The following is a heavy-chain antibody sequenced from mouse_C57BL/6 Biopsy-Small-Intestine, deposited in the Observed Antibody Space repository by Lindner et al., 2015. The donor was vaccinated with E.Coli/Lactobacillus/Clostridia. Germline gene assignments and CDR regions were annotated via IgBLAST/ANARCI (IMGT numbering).Heavy chain of an antibody. Sequence: SVKVSCKASGYTFTKYGLSWVRQAPGQGLEWMGWMSTYNNNRKYQQKFQGRVTMTTDTSTSTAYMELRSLRSDDTAVYYCARDFDSSGGVWGQGTTVTVSS. CDR1: GYTFTKYG. J-gene: IGHJ1*01. CDR3: ARDFDSSGGV. D-gene: IGHD6-1*01. V-gene: IGHV1-84*02. CDR2: MSTYNNNR.